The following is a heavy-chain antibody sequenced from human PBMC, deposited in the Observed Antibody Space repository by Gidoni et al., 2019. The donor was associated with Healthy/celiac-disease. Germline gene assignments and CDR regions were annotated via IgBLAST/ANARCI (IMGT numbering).Heavy chain of an antibody. J-gene: IGHJ4*02. CDR1: GFTFTSYW. CDR3: ARGPSSSSRMLVGY. V-gene: IGHV3-74*01. D-gene: IGHD6-6*01. CDR2: INSDGSST. Sequence: EVQLVESGGGLVLPGGSLSLSCAASGFTFTSYWMHWVRQAPGKGLVWVSRINSDGSSTSYADSVKGRFTISRDNAKNTLYLQMNSLRAEDTAVYYCARGPSSSSRMLVGYWGQGTLVTVSS.